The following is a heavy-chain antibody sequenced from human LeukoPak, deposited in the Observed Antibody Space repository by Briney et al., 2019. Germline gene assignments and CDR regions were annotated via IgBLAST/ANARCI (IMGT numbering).Heavy chain of an antibody. CDR1: GGSISSSSYY. J-gene: IGHJ5*02. V-gene: IGHV4-39*01. CDR2: VYYSGIT. Sequence: SETLSLTCTVSGGSISSSSYYWGWIRQPPGKGLEWIGSVYYSGITYYDPSLKSRVTISVDTSKNQFSLRLSSVTAADTAVYYCARQRGYHYDSTTNRFSDLWGQGTRVTVSS. D-gene: IGHD3-22*01. CDR3: ARQRGYHYDSTTNRFSDL.